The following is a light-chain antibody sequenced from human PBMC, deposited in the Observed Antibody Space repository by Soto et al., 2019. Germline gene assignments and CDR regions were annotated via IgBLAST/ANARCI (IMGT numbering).Light chain of an antibody. CDR3: QQYNNSLWT. Sequence: ETVLTQSPGTLSLSPGERAILSCRASQSVSSTYLAWYQQKPGQAPRLLIYGASSRATGIPDRFSGSGSGTDFTLTISRLEPEDFAVYSCQQYNNSLWTFGQGTKVEIK. CDR1: QSVSSTY. V-gene: IGKV3-20*01. CDR2: GAS. J-gene: IGKJ1*01.